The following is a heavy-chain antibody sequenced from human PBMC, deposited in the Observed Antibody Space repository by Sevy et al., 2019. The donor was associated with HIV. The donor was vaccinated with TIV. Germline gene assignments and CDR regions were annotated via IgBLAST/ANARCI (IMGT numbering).Heavy chain of an antibody. V-gene: IGHV3-23*01. CDR3: AKESGTYYDFWSGYYRLNYYYYGMDV. J-gene: IGHJ6*02. D-gene: IGHD3-3*01. CDR1: GFTFSSYA. Sequence: GGSLRLSCAASGFTFSSYAMSWVRQAPGKGLEWVSAISGSGGSTYYADSVKGRFTISRDNSKNTVYLQMNSLRAEDTAVYYCAKESGTYYDFWSGYYRLNYYYYGMDVWGQGTTVTVSS. CDR2: ISGSGGST.